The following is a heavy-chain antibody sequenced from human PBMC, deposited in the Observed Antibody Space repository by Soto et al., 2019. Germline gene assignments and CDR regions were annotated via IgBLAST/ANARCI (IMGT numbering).Heavy chain of an antibody. V-gene: IGHV1-3*01. D-gene: IGHD3-10*01. CDR1: GYTFTSYA. CDR2: INAGNGNT. CDR3: ARAGSTMVRGVIIDY. Sequence: QVPLVQSGAEVKKPGASVKVSCKASGYTFTSYAMHWVRQAPGQRLEWMGWINAGNGNTKYSQKFQGRVTITRDTSASTAYMELSSLRSEDTAVYYCARAGSTMVRGVIIDYWGQGTLVTVSS. J-gene: IGHJ4*02.